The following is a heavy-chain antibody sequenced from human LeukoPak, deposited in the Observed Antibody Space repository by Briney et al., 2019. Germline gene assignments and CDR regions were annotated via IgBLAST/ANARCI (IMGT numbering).Heavy chain of an antibody. CDR1: GYTFTGYY. J-gene: IGHJ4*02. D-gene: IGHD5-18*01. CDR2: INPNSGGT. CDR3: ARREYSYGYHFDY. Sequence: ASVKVSCKASGYTFTGYYMHWVRQAPGQGLEWMGWINPNSGGTNYAQKFQGRVTMTRDTSISTAYMELSRLRSDDTALYYCARREYSYGYHFDYWGQGTLVTVSS. V-gene: IGHV1-2*02.